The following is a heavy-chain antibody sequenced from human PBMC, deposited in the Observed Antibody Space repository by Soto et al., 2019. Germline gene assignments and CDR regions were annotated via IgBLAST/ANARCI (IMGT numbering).Heavy chain of an antibody. CDR3: AKDGGGWGELTNWFDP. CDR2: ISYDGSNK. V-gene: IGHV3-30*18. D-gene: IGHD3-16*01. CDR1: GFTFSSYG. Sequence: HPGGSLRLSCAASGFTFSSYGMHWVHQAPGKGLEWVAVISYDGSNKYYADSVKGRFTISRDNSKNTLYLQMNSLRAEDTAVYYCAKDGGGWGELTNWFDPWGQGTLVTVSS. J-gene: IGHJ5*02.